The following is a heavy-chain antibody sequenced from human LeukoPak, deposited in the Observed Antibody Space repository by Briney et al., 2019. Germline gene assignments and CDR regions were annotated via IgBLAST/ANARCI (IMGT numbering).Heavy chain of an antibody. CDR3: EEGVTLYYYYDSSGSDY. J-gene: IGHJ4*02. CDR1: GFTFSSYG. CDR2: IRYDGSNK. D-gene: IGHD3-22*01. V-gene: IGHV3-30*02. Sequence: GGSLRLSCAASGFTFSSYGMHWVRQAPGKGLEWVAFIRYDGSNKYYADSVKGRFTISRDNSKNTLYLQMNCLRAEDTAVYYCEEGVTLYYYYDSSGSDYWGQGTLVTVSS.